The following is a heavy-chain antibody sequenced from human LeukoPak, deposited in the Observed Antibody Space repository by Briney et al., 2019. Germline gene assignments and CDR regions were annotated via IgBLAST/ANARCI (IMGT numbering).Heavy chain of an antibody. CDR2: INHSGST. CDR3: ARGYHSSGYPFDP. Sequence: RSATLSLTCAVYGGSFSGFYWSWIRQPPGKGLEWIGEINHSGSTNYNPSLKSRVTISVDTPKNQFSLKLSSVTPADTAVYYCARGYHSSGYPFDPWGQGTLVTVSS. V-gene: IGHV4-34*01. J-gene: IGHJ5*02. CDR1: GGSFSGFY. D-gene: IGHD3-22*01.